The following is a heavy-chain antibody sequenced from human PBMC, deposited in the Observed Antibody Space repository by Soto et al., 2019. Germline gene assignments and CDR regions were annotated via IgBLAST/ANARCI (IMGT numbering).Heavy chain of an antibody. D-gene: IGHD3-9*01. V-gene: IGHV1-69*08. CDR3: AREGEPDWLLNAFDI. J-gene: IGHJ3*02. CDR2: IIPILGIA. Sequence: QVQLVQSGAEVKKPGSSVKVSCKASGGTFSSYTISWVRQASGQGLEWMGRIIPILGIANYAQKFQGRVTITADKSTSTAYMELSSLRSEDTAVYYRAREGEPDWLLNAFDIWGQGTMVTVSS. CDR1: GGTFSSYT.